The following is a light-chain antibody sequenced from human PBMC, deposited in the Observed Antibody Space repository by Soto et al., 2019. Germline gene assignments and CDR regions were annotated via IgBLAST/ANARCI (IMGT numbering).Light chain of an antibody. CDR2: DAS. Sequence: EIVLTQSPATLSSSPGERATLSCRASQHIWSYLAWYQQKPGQAPRLLMYDASKRATGIPARFSGSGSGTDFTLTISSLEPEVFAVYYCQQRSRWPWTFGQGTKVDIK. CDR3: QQRSRWPWT. J-gene: IGKJ1*01. V-gene: IGKV3-11*01. CDR1: QHIWSY.